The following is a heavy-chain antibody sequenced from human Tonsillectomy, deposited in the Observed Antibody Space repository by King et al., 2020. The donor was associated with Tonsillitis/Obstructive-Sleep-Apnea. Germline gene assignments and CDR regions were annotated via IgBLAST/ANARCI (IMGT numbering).Heavy chain of an antibody. V-gene: IGHV4-34*01. D-gene: IGHD3-22*01. CDR3: AREYFYHSSGYYDY. Sequence: HVQLQQWGAGLLKPSETLSLTCAVYGGSFSGYFWSWIRQPPGKGLEWIGETNYSGSTNYNPSLKSRVTLSLDTSKNQFSLKLSSVTAADTAVYYCAREYFYHSSGYYDYWGQGTLVTVSS. CDR2: TNYSGST. CDR1: GGSFSGYF. J-gene: IGHJ4*02.